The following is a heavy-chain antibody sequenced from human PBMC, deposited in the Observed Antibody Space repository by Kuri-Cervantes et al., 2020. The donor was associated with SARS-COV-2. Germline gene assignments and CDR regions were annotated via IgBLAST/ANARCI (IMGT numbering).Heavy chain of an antibody. CDR3: ARVVVVPAAISNPGGMDV. Sequence: ASVKVSCKASGYTFTTYGISWVRQAPGQGLEWMGWISASNGNTNYAQSLQGRVTITTYSSTSTAYMELRSLRSDDTAVYYCARVVVVPAAISNPGGMDVWGKGTTVTVSS. V-gene: IGHV1-18*01. CDR1: GYTFTTYG. CDR2: ISASNGNT. D-gene: IGHD2-2*02. J-gene: IGHJ6*03.